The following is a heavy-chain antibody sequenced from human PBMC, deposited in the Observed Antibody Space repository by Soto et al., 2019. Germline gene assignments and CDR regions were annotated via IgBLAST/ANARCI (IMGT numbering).Heavy chain of an antibody. CDR2: IDPSDSYT. Sequence: PGESLKISCKGSGYSFTSYWISWVRQMPGKGLEWMGRIDPSDSYTNYSPSFQGHVTISADKSISTAYLQWSSLKASDTAMYYCDLTRGPPVVRGWVDVWGQGTTVTVSS. CDR1: GYSFTSYW. CDR3: DLTRGPPVVRGWVDV. V-gene: IGHV5-10-1*01. D-gene: IGHD3-10*01. J-gene: IGHJ6*02.